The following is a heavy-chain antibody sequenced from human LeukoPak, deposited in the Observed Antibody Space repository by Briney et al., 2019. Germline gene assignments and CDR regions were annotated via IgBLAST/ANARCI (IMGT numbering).Heavy chain of an antibody. Sequence: SETLSLTCSVSNYSISTDYYWGWIRQPPGKGLEWIGTMYHSGSTNYNPSLKSRVTISVDTSKNQFSLKLSSVTAADTAVYYCARTDSSGYHGVGFDYWGQGTLVTVSS. V-gene: IGHV4-38-2*02. J-gene: IGHJ4*02. CDR1: NYSISTDYY. CDR2: MYHSGST. CDR3: ARTDSSGYHGVGFDY. D-gene: IGHD3-22*01.